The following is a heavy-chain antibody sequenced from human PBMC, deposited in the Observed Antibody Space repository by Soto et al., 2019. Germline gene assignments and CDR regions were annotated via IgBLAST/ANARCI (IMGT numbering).Heavy chain of an antibody. J-gene: IGHJ4*02. D-gene: IGHD2-2*01. CDR2: INHSGST. Sequence: QVQLQQWGAGLLKPSETLSLTCAVYGGSFSGYYWSWIRQPPGKGLEWIGEINHSGSTNYNPSLKSRVTISVDTSKNRFSLKLSSVTAADTAVYYCARGGGDVVVPAAMRGTYFDYWGQGTLVTVSS. CDR3: ARGGGDVVVPAAMRGTYFDY. V-gene: IGHV4-34*01. CDR1: GGSFSGYY.